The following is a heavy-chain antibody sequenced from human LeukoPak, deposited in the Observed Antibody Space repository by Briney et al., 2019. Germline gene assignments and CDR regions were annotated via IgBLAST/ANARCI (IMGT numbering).Heavy chain of an antibody. D-gene: IGHD3-22*01. CDR2: IRGSGGST. Sequence: PGGSLRLSCAASGFTFSSSAMSWVRQAPGEGREWVSAIRGSGGSTYYADSVKGRFTISRDNSKNTLYLQMNSLRAEDTAVYYCAKNGGDDSSGYYIYYFDYWGQGTLVTVSS. J-gene: IGHJ4*02. CDR3: AKNGGDDSSGYYIYYFDY. CDR1: GFTFSSSA. V-gene: IGHV3-23*01.